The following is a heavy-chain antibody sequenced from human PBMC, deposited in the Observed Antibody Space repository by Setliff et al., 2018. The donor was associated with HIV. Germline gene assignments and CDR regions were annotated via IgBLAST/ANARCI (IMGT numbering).Heavy chain of an antibody. V-gene: IGHV4-39*01. D-gene: IGHD3-22*01. CDR2: IYYSGST. J-gene: IGHJ4*02. Sequence: SETLSLTCTVSGASISSTLYYWAWIRPPPGKRLEWIGTIYYSGSTYYNPSLKSRVTISVDTSKNQFSLKLSPVTAADTTVYYCTRHSGLGGYYSPFDYWGPGTLVTVSS. CDR1: GASISSTLYY. CDR3: TRHSGLGGYYSPFDY.